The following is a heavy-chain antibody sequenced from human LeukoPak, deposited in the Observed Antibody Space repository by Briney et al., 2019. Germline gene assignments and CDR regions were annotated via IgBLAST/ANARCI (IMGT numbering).Heavy chain of an antibody. CDR2: ISISGTKT. D-gene: IGHD3-22*01. CDR1: DFDFSSHA. Sequence: GGSLRLSCAASDFDFSSHAMTWVRQAPGKGLEWVSAISISGTKTYYADSVKGRFTISRDNSKSTLFLQMNSLRAEDTAVYYCAKSSYYDSSGYYREYYFDYWGQGTLVTVSS. J-gene: IGHJ4*02. CDR3: AKSSYYDSSGYYREYYFDY. V-gene: IGHV3-23*01.